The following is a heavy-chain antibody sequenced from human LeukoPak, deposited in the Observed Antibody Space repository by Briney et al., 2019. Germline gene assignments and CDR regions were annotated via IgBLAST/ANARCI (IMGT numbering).Heavy chain of an antibody. Sequence: GGSLRLSCGASGFIFSKQWMNWVRQAPGKGLVWVARINTDGTDTSYADSVKGRFTISRHNAKDTLYLQMNSLRPEDTAVYYCAKSNWFDPWGQGTLVTVSS. CDR2: INTDGTDT. CDR1: GFIFSKQW. CDR3: AKSNWFDP. V-gene: IGHV3-74*01. J-gene: IGHJ5*02.